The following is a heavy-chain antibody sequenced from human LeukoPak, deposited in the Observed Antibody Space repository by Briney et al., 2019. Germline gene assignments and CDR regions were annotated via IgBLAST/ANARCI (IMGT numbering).Heavy chain of an antibody. CDR3: ANPPGIAARAPSHDY. J-gene: IGHJ4*02. Sequence: GGSLRLSCAASGFTVSSNFMSWVRQAPGKGLEWVSVIYSGGSTYYADSVKGRFTISRDNSKNTLYLQMNSLRAEDTAVYYCANPPGIAARAPSHDYWGQGTLVTVSS. CDR1: GFTVSSNF. D-gene: IGHD6-6*01. V-gene: IGHV3-53*01. CDR2: IYSGGST.